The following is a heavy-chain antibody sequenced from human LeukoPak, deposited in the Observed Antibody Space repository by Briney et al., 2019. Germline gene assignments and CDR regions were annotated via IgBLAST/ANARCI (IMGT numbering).Heavy chain of an antibody. CDR2: INHSGSA. CDR3: AHSSYYYYGMDV. CDR1: GGSFSGYY. V-gene: IGHV4-34*01. Sequence: SETLSLTCAVYGGSFSGYYWSWIRQPPGKGLEWIGEINHSGSANYNPSLKSRVTISVDTSKNQFSLKLSSVTAADTAVYYCAHSSYYYYGMDVWGQGTTVTVSS. J-gene: IGHJ6*02.